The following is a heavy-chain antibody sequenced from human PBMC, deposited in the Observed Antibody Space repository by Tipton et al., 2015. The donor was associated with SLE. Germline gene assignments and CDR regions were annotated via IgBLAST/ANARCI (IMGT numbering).Heavy chain of an antibody. V-gene: IGHV3-21*01. CDR2: ISSSSSYI. J-gene: IGHJ4*02. CDR1: GFTFSSYD. D-gene: IGHD6-19*01. Sequence: SLRLSCAASGFTFSSYDMHWVRQATGKGLEWVSSISSSSSYIYYADSVKGRFTISRDNAKNSLYLQMNSLRAEDTAVYYCAKDLGSGLGDFDYWGQGTLVTVSS. CDR3: AKDLGSGLGDFDY.